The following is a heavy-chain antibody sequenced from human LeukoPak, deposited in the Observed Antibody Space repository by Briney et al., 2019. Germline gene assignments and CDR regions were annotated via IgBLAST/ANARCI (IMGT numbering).Heavy chain of an antibody. V-gene: IGHV4-59*01. CDR3: ARVGYSSGWYYFDY. CDR2: IYYSGST. D-gene: IGHD6-19*01. CDR1: GGSISSYY. J-gene: IGHJ4*02. Sequence: SETLSLTCTVSGGSISSYYWSWIRQPPGKGLEWIGYIYYSGSTNYNPSLKSRVTISVDTSKNQFSLKLSSVTAADTAVYYCARVGYSSGWYYFDYWGQGTLVTVSS.